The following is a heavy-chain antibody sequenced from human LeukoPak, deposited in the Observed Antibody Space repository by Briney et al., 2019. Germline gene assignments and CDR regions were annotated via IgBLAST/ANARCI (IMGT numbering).Heavy chain of an antibody. Sequence: GGSLRLSCAASGFTFSSYAMSWVRQAPGKGLEWVSAISGSGGSTYYADSVKGRFTISRDNSKNTLYLQMNSLRAEDTAVYYCTKDSGYDSSGYAPEYFQHWGQGTLVTVSS. J-gene: IGHJ1*01. V-gene: IGHV3-23*01. CDR2: ISGSGGST. D-gene: IGHD3-22*01. CDR1: GFTFSSYA. CDR3: TKDSGYDSSGYAPEYFQH.